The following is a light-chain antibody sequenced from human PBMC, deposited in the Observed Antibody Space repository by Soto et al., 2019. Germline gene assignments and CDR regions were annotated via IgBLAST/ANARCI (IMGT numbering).Light chain of an antibody. CDR3: QQRSNWPPIS. CDR1: QSVSSSY. V-gene: IGKV3-11*01. Sequence: EIVLTQSAATLSLSPGERATLSCGASQSVSSSYLAWYQQKPGLAPRLLIYDASNRATGTPARFSGSGSGTDFTLTISSLEAEDFAVYYCQQRSNWPPISFGQGTRLEIK. J-gene: IGKJ5*01. CDR2: DAS.